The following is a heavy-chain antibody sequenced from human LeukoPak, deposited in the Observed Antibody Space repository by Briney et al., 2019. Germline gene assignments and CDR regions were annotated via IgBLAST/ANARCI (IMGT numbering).Heavy chain of an antibody. J-gene: IGHJ5*02. CDR3: AKVDDSGSLDP. CDR1: GFTFSSYG. CDR2: ISYDGSNK. Sequence: GRSLRLSCAASGFTFSSYGMHWVRQAPGKGQEWVAVISYDGSNKYYADSVKGRFTISRDNSKNTLYLHMNSLRAEDTAVYYCAKVDDSGSLDPWGQGTLVTVSS. V-gene: IGHV3-30*18. D-gene: IGHD3-10*01.